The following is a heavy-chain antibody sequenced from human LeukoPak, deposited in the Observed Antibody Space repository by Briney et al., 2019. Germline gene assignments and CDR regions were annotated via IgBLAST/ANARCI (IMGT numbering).Heavy chain of an antibody. CDR1: GFTFSSYA. J-gene: IGHJ4*02. V-gene: IGHV3-23*01. D-gene: IGHD3-10*01. CDR2: ISGSGGST. CDR3: AKPGDYGSGSYYNFCFDY. Sequence: GGSLRLSCAASGFTFSSYAMSWVRQAPGKGLEWVSAISGSGGSTYYADSVKGRFTISRDNSKNTLYLQMNSLRAEDTAVYYCAKPGDYGSGSYYNFCFDYWGQGTLVTVSS.